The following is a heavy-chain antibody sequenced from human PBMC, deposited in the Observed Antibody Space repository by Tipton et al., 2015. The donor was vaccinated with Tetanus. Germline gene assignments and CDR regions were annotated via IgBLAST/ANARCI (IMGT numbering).Heavy chain of an antibody. CDR2: INHSGST. J-gene: IGHJ4*02. V-gene: IGHV4-34*01. CDR1: GGSFSGYY. CDR3: ARGRGIRPGYLDY. Sequence: TLSLTCAVYGGSFSGYYWSWIRQPPGKGLEWIGEINHSGSTNYNPSLKSRVTISVDTSKNHFSLTLSSVTAADTAVYYCARGRGIRPGYLDYWGQGTLVTVSS. D-gene: IGHD6-13*01.